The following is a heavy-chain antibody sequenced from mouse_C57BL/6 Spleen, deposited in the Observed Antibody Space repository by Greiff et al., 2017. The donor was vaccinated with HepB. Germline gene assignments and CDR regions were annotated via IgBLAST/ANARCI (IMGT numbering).Heavy chain of an antibody. Sequence: VQLKESGPVLVKPGASVKMSCKASGYTFTDYYMNWVKQSHGKSLEWIGVINPYNGGTSYNQKFKGKATLTVDKSSSTAYMELNSLTSEDSAVYYCARNGPLDYWGQGTTLTVSS. CDR2: INPYNGGT. V-gene: IGHV1-19*01. CDR1: GYTFTDYY. CDR3: ARNGPLDY. J-gene: IGHJ2*01.